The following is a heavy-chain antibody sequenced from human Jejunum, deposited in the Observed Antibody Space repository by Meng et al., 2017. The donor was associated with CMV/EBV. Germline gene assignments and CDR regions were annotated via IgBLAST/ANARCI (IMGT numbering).Heavy chain of an antibody. CDR3: ARDSPTAGFYYSGGYSRGYFDY. J-gene: IGHJ4*02. V-gene: IGHV4-39*07. CDR2: IYYSGST. Sequence: YWGWIRQPPGKGLEWIGTIYYSGSTYYNPSLKGRLSMSVDTSRNQFSLRLSSVTAADTAVYYCARDSPTAGFYYSGGYSRGYFDYWGQGMLVTVSS. D-gene: IGHD3-22*01. CDR1: Y.